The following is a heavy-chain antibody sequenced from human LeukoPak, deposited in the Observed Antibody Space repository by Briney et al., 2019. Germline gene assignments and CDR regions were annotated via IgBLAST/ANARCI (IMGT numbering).Heavy chain of an antibody. CDR3: AKDEYSSSPYYYYGMDV. CDR2: ISGSGGST. CDR1: GFTFSSYW. J-gene: IGHJ6*02. V-gene: IGHV3-23*01. Sequence: GGSLRLSCAASGFTFSSYWMNWVRQAPGKGLEWVPAISGSGGSTYYADSVKGRFTISRDNSKNTLYLQMNSLRAEDTAVYYCAKDEYSSSPYYYYGMDVWGQGTTVTVSS. D-gene: IGHD6-6*01.